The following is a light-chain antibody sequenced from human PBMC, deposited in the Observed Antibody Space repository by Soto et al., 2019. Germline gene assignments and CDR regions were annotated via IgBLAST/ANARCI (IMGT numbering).Light chain of an antibody. CDR1: QSISSN. J-gene: IGKJ5*01. V-gene: IGKV3-15*01. CDR2: GAS. CDR3: QQYNSWPPIT. Sequence: IVLTQSPGTLSLSPGERVTLSCRASQSISSNYLAWYQQKPGQAPRLLIYGASTRATGIPARFSGSGSGTEFTLSISSLQSEDFAVYYCQQYNSWPPITFGQGTRLEIK.